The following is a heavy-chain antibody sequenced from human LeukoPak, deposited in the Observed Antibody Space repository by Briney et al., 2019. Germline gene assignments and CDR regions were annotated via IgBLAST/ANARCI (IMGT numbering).Heavy chain of an antibody. Sequence: PSETLSLTCTVSGGSISGYYWSWIRQPPGKGLEWIGYIYYSGSTNYNPSLKSRVTISVDTSKNQFSLKLSSVTAADTAVYYCARDYGGNWGFDYWGQGTLVTVSS. V-gene: IGHV4-59*01. D-gene: IGHD4-23*01. J-gene: IGHJ4*02. CDR1: GGSISGYY. CDR2: IYYSGST. CDR3: ARDYGGNWGFDY.